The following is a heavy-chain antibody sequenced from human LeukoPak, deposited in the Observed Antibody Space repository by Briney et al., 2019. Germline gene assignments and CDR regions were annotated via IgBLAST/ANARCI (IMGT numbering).Heavy chain of an antibody. V-gene: IGHV3-7*01. CDR2: IKQDGSER. J-gene: IGHJ4*02. Sequence: QPGGSLRLSCAASGFTFSSYWMSWVRQAPGKGLEWVANIKQDGSERYYVDSVKGRFTISRDNAKNSLYLQMDSLRVEDTAVYYCARATTASARDHWGQGTLVTVSS. D-gene: IGHD1-14*01. CDR3: ARATTASARDH. CDR1: GFTFSSYW.